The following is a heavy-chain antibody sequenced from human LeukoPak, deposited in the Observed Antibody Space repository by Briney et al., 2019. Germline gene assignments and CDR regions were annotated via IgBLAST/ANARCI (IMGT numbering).Heavy chain of an antibody. J-gene: IGHJ4*02. Sequence: KSGGSLRLSCAASGFTFNNYNMNWVRQAPGKGLEWVSSISSSSSYIYYADSVKGRFTISRDNAKNTLYLQVNSLRAEGTAVHYCARGGLEPVDYWGQGTLVTVSS. D-gene: IGHD5-24*01. CDR3: ARGGLEPVDY. CDR1: GFTFNNYN. CDR2: ISSSSSYI. V-gene: IGHV3-21*01.